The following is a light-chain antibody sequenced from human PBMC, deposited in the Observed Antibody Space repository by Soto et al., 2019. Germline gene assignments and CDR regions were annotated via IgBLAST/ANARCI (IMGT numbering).Light chain of an antibody. CDR3: QQYNNWPPWT. CDR2: GAS. CDR1: QSVSSN. J-gene: IGKJ1*01. Sequence: EIVMTQSPATLSVSPGERATLSCRASQSVSSNLAWYQQKPGQAPRLLIYGASTRATGIPARFSGSGSGTEFTLTISSLPSEEFAVYYWQQYNNWPPWTFGQGTKVEIK. V-gene: IGKV3-15*01.